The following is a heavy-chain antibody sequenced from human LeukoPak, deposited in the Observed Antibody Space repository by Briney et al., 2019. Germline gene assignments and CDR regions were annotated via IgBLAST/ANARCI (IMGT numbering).Heavy chain of an antibody. CDR3: ARSTDWYADY. Sequence: QLGGSLRLSCAASGFTFSSYAMSWVRQAPGKGLEWVSAISGSGGSTYYADSVRGRFTISRDNAQNLLYLQMNSLRAEDTAVYFCARSTDWYADYWGQGTRVTVSS. J-gene: IGHJ4*02. V-gene: IGHV3-23*01. D-gene: IGHD3-9*01. CDR2: ISGSGGST. CDR1: GFTFSSYA.